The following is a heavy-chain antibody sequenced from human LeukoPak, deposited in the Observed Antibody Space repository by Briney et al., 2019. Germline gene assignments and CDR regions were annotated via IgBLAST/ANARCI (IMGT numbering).Heavy chain of an antibody. D-gene: IGHD2-2*01. CDR2: ISGSGGST. V-gene: IGHV3-23*01. Sequence: GGSLRLSCAVSGFTFSSYAMSWVRQAPGKGLEWVSAISGSGGSTYYADSVKGRFTISRDNSKNTLYLQMNSLRTEDTAVYYCAKEGGLGYCSTTSCAFAHWGRGTLVTVSS. J-gene: IGHJ4*02. CDR3: AKEGGLGYCSTTSCAFAH. CDR1: GFTFSSYA.